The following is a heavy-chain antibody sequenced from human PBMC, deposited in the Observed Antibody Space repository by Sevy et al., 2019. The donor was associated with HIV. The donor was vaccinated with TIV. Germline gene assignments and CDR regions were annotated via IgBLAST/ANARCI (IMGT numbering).Heavy chain of an antibody. CDR2: ISGSGGST. Sequence: GGSLRLPCAASGFTFSSYAMSWVRQAPGKGLEWVSAISGSGGSTYYADSVKGRFTISRDNSKNTLYLQMNSLRAEDTAVYYCAKDLALWGSYRHDAFDIWGQGTMVTISS. D-gene: IGHD3-16*02. CDR3: AKDLALWGSYRHDAFDI. CDR1: GFTFSSYA. V-gene: IGHV3-23*01. J-gene: IGHJ3*02.